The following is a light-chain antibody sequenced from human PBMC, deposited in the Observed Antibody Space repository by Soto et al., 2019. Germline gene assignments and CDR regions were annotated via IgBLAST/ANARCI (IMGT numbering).Light chain of an antibody. CDR3: QQYNNWPPIT. CDR2: GAS. Sequence: EIVMTQSPATLSVSPGERATLSCRASQSVSSNLAWYQQKPAQAPRLLIYGASTRATGIPARFSGSGSGTEFTLTISSLKSEDFAVYYCQQYNNWPPITVGQGTRLEIK. CDR1: QSVSSN. J-gene: IGKJ5*01. V-gene: IGKV3-15*01.